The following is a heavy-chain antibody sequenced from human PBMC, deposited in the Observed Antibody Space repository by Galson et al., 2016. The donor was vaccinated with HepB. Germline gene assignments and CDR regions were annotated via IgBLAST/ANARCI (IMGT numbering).Heavy chain of an antibody. CDR2: ISVSRGNT. CDR1: GYTFSNFG. CDR3: ARDSPDDYNGYFCFDY. J-gene: IGHJ4*02. V-gene: IGHV1-18*04. D-gene: IGHD3-22*01. Sequence: SVKVSCKASGYTFSNFGLSWLRQAPGEGLEWMGWISVSRGNTNYAQKFQGRVTTTTDTSTSTAYMELRSLRSDDTAVYFCARDSPDDYNGYFCFDYWGQGTLVTVSS.